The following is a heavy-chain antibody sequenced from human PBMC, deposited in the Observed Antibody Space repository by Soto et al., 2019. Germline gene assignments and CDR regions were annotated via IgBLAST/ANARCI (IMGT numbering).Heavy chain of an antibody. CDR1: GGSISSSSYY. V-gene: IGHV4-39*01. CDR2: IYYSGST. D-gene: IGHD4-17*01. J-gene: IGHJ5*02. Sequence: SETLSLTCTVSGGSISSSSYYWGWIRQPPGKGLEWIGSIYYSGSTYYNPSLKSRVTISVDTSKNQFSLKLSSVTTADTAVYYCARAEYGWFDPWGQGTLVTVSS. CDR3: ARAEYGWFDP.